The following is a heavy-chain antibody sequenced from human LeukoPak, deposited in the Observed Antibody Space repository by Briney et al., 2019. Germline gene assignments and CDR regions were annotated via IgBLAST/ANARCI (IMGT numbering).Heavy chain of an antibody. CDR2: IYPGDSDT. J-gene: IGHJ4*02. CDR1: GCGFTSYW. V-gene: IGHV5-51*01. CDR3: ATLYSYGSVFDY. D-gene: IGHD5-18*01. Sequence: GGALKISCKGSGCGFTSYWIGWVRQMPGEGLEWMGIIYPGDSDTRYSPSFQGQVTISADKSISTAYLQWSSLKASDTAMYYCATLYSYGSVFDYWGQGTLVTVSS.